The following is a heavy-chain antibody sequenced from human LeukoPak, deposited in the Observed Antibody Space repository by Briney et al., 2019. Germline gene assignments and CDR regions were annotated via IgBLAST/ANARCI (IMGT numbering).Heavy chain of an antibody. Sequence: GGSLRLSCAASGFTISNARMGWVRQAPGKGLEWVGLIKSKIDGGTTELAAPVKGRFTISTDDSQHTLYLQMNSLKSEDTAVYYCTTAYGHSDFDYWGQGTLVTVSS. D-gene: IGHD3-3*02. CDR2: IKSKIDGGTT. V-gene: IGHV3-15*01. J-gene: IGHJ4*02. CDR1: GFTISNAR. CDR3: TTAYGHSDFDY.